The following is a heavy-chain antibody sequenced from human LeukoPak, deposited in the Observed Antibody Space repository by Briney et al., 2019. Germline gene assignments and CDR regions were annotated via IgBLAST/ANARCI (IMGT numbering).Heavy chain of an antibody. CDR3: AIDSGRYRVVY. D-gene: IGHD1-26*01. J-gene: IGHJ4*02. Sequence: SETLSLTCTVSGGSISSSGYYWGWVRQPPGKGLEWIGSISYTGSTYYNPSLTSLKSRITISVDTSKNQFSLELTAVSAADTAVYYCAIDSGRYRVVYWGQGTLVTVSS. CDR1: GGSISSSGYY. V-gene: IGHV4-39*01. CDR2: ISYTGST.